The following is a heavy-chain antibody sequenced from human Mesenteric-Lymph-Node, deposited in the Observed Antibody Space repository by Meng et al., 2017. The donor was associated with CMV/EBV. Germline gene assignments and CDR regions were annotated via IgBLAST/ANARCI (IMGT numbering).Heavy chain of an antibody. V-gene: IGHV3-21*06. D-gene: IGHD3-10*01. CDR3: ARDQSSASRGDAFDI. Sequence: SCAASGFTFSSHAMSWVRQAPGKGLEWVSSISRSASKYYADSVKGRFTVSRDDAKNSLYLEMNSLRAEDTAVYYCARDQSSASRGDAFDIWGQGTKVTVSS. J-gene: IGHJ3*02. CDR2: ISRSASK. CDR1: GFTFSSHA.